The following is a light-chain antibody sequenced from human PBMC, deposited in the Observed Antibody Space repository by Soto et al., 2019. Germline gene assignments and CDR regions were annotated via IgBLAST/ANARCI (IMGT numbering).Light chain of an antibody. CDR2: LGS. CDR1: QSLLHSNGYNY. CDR3: MQGLSGFS. J-gene: IGKJ3*01. Sequence: DIVMTQSPLSLPVTPVEPASISCRSSQSLLHSNGYNYLEWYVQKPGQSPRLLIYLGSDRASGVPDRFSGSGSGTDFTLKISRVEAEDVGVYYCMQGLSGFSFGPGTKVDIK. V-gene: IGKV2-28*01.